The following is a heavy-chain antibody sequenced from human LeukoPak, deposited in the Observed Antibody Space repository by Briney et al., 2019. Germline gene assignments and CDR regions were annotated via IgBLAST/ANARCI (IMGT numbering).Heavy chain of an antibody. D-gene: IGHD5-12*01. Sequence: GRSLRLSCAASGFTFSSYAMHWVRQAPGKGLEWVAVISYDGSNKYYADSVKGRFTISRDDAKNSLYLQMNSLRPEDTALYYCAKDTGLSLVALDSWGQGTLVTVSS. V-gene: IGHV3-30-3*01. CDR3: AKDTGLSLVALDS. J-gene: IGHJ4*02. CDR2: ISYDGSNK. CDR1: GFTFSSYA.